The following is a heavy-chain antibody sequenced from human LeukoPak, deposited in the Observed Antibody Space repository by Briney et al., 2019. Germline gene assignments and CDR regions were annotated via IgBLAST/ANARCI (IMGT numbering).Heavy chain of an antibody. J-gene: IGHJ4*02. CDR1: GFTISSYS. CDR2: ISSSSSYI. D-gene: IGHD4-17*01. Sequence: GGSLRLSCAASGFTISSYSMNWVRQAPGKGLEWVSSISSSSSYIYYADSVKGRFTISRDNAKNSLYLQMNSLRAEDTAVYYCARDNYGDPTDYWGQGTLVTVSS. CDR3: ARDNYGDPTDY. V-gene: IGHV3-21*01.